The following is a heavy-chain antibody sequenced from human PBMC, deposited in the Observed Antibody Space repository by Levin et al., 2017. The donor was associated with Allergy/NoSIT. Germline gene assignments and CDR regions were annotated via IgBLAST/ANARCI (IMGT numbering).Heavy chain of an antibody. Sequence: PSQTLSLTCAASGFTFSSYSMNWVRQAPGKGLEWVSYISSSSSTIYYADSVKGRFTISRDNAKNSLYLQMNSLRDEDTAVYYCARDLYDFWSGYLVPAETGSPDRWPYYFDYWGQGTLVTVSS. CDR1: GFTFSSYS. J-gene: IGHJ4*02. CDR3: ARDLYDFWSGYLVPAETGSPDRWPYYFDY. V-gene: IGHV3-48*02. CDR2: ISSSSSTI. D-gene: IGHD3-3*01.